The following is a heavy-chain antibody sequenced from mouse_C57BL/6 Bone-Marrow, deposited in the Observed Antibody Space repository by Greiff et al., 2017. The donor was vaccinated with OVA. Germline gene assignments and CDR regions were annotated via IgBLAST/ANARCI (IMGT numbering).Heavy chain of an antibody. CDR2: IYPRSGNT. CDR1: GYTFTSYG. J-gene: IGHJ2*01. Sequence: QVQLKESGAELARPGASVKLSCQASGYTFTSYGISWVKQRTGQGLEWIGEIYPRSGNTYYKEKFKGKATLTADKSSSTAYMELRSLTSEDSAVYFCARGGHYYGSSDYWGQGTTLTVSS. CDR3: ARGGHYYGSSDY. D-gene: IGHD1-1*01. V-gene: IGHV1-81*01.